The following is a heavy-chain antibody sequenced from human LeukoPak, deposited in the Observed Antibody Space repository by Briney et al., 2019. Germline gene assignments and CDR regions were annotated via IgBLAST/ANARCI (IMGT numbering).Heavy chain of an antibody. CDR1: GYTFSSYT. CDR3: FSSQSVTPDWFDP. D-gene: IGHD1-14*01. CDR2: INTNTGNP. V-gene: IGHV7-4-1*02. Sequence: ASVKVSCKASGYTFSSYTMNWVRQAPGQGLEWMGWINTNTGNPTYAQGFTGRFVFSLDTSVSTAYLQISSLKAEDTAVYYCFSSQSVTPDWFDPWGQGTLVTVSS. J-gene: IGHJ5*02.